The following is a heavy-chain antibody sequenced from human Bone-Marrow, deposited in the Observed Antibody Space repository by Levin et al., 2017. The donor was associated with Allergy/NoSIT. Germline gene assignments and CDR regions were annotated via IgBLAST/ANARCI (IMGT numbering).Heavy chain of an antibody. CDR1: GFTFRSYA. Sequence: PGGSLRLSCAASGFTFRSYAFSWVRQVPGKGLEWVSGITGSDQRTYYADSVQGRFTISRDNSKNTLYLQMHSLRPEDTAIYYCGTGYDSSGYYPQYYFDYWGQGTVVTVSS. V-gene: IGHV3-23*01. J-gene: IGHJ4*02. CDR3: GTGYDSSGYYPQYYFDY. D-gene: IGHD3-22*01. CDR2: ITGSDQRT.